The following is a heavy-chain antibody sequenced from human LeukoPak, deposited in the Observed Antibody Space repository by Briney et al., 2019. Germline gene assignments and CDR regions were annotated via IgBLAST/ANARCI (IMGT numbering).Heavy chain of an antibody. Sequence: GGSLRLSRTASGINVSTNYMTWIRQAPGKGLEWVSLIYGGDAAYYAGSVRGRFIISRDNLKNTLFLQMNSLRAEDTAVYYCVSSTGQQFIPYDYWGHGTRVTVSS. J-gene: IGHJ4*01. D-gene: IGHD6-13*01. CDR1: GINVSTNY. CDR3: VSSTGQQFIPYDY. CDR2: IYGGDAA. V-gene: IGHV3-66*02.